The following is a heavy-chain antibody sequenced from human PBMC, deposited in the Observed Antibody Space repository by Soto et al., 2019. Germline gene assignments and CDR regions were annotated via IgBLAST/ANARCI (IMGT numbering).Heavy chain of an antibody. V-gene: IGHV3-9*01. CDR1: GFTFDDYA. CDR2: ISWNSGSI. J-gene: IGHJ3*02. Sequence: DVQLVESGGGLVQPGRSLRLSCAASGFTFDDYAMHWVRQAPGKGLEWVSGISWNSGSIGYADSVKGRFTISRDNAKNSLYLQMNSLRAEDTALYYCAKDLPSSGYDHDAFDIWGQGTMVTVSS. CDR3: AKDLPSSGYDHDAFDI. D-gene: IGHD3-22*01.